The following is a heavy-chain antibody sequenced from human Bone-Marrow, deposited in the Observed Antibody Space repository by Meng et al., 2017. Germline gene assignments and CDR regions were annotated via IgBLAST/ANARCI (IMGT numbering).Heavy chain of an antibody. Sequence: GSLRLSCAVYGGSFSGYYWSWIRQPPGKGLEWIGEINHSGSTNYNPSLKSRVTISVDTSKNQFSLKLSSVTAADTAVYYCARGGRLWGQGTLVTVSS. D-gene: IGHD6-25*01. CDR1: GGSFSGYY. CDR2: INHSGST. CDR3: ARGGRL. J-gene: IGHJ4*02. V-gene: IGHV4-34*01.